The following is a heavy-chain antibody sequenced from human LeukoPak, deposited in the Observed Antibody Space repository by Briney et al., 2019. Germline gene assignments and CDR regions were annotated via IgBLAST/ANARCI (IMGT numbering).Heavy chain of an antibody. D-gene: IGHD4-17*01. Sequence: GGSLRLSCAASGFTFSRYWMHWVRQAPGKGLVWVSRVNGDGSSTTYADSVKGRFTISRDNAKNTLYLQMNSLRAEDTAVYYCARDQLGDGDYLSDSWGQGILVTVSS. CDR3: ARDQLGDGDYLSDS. J-gene: IGHJ4*02. CDR1: GFTFSRYW. V-gene: IGHV3-74*01. CDR2: VNGDGSST.